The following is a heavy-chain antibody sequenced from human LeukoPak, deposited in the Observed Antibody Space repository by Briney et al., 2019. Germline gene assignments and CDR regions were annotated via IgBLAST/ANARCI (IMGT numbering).Heavy chain of an antibody. CDR1: GGSISNYY. J-gene: IGHJ5*02. D-gene: IGHD3-10*01. Sequence: SETLSLTCTVSGGSISNYYWSWIRQPPGKGLEWIGFIHSNGGANYNASLNSRATISRDTSRSQASLKLTSVTAADTAVYYCASSNLGSLGQFDPWGQGTLVTVSS. V-gene: IGHV4-59*01. CDR2: IHSNGGA. CDR3: ASSNLGSLGQFDP.